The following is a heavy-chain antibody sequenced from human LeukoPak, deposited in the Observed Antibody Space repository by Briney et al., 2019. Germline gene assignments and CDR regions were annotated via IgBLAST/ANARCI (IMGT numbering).Heavy chain of an antibody. V-gene: IGHV4-31*03. CDR1: GGSISSGGYY. J-gene: IGHJ5*02. Sequence: PSQTLSLTCTVSGGSISSGGYYWSWIRQHPGKGLEWIGYIYYSGSTYYNPSLKSRVTISVDTSKNQFSLKLSSVTAADTAVYYCARGYCSSTSCRRRFDPWGQGTLVPVSS. CDR3: ARGYCSSTSCRRRFDP. D-gene: IGHD2-2*01. CDR2: IYYSGST.